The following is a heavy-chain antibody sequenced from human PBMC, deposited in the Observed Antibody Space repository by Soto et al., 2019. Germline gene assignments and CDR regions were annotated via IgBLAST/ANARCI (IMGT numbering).Heavy chain of an antibody. CDR3: ARTYREFYGLDV. CDR2: ISAAGDP. CDR1: GFTFRHYD. V-gene: IGHV3-13*05. Sequence: EVQLVESGGGLVQPGGSLRLSCEASGFTFRHYDMHWVRQGTGNGLEWVSGISAAGDPDYADSVEGRFTISRENAQNSFFLQMTSLRVGDTAVYYFARTYREFYGLDVWGQGTTVSVSS. D-gene: IGHD4-4*01. J-gene: IGHJ6*01.